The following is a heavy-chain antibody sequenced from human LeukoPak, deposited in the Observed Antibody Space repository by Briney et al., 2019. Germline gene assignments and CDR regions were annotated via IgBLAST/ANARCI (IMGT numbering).Heavy chain of an antibody. CDR1: GYSISSGYY. CDR3: ARGSRYYGSGSYH. D-gene: IGHD3-10*01. Sequence: SETLSLTCTVSGYSISSGYYWGWIRQPPGKGLEWIGSIYHSGSTYYNPSLKSRVTISVDTSKNQFSLKLSSVTAADTAVYYCARGSRYYGSGSYHWGQGTLVTVSS. J-gene: IGHJ4*02. V-gene: IGHV4-38-2*02. CDR2: IYHSGST.